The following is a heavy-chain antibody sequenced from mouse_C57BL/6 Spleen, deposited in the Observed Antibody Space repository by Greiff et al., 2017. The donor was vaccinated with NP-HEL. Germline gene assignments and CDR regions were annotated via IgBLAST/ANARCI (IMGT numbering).Heavy chain of an antibody. CDR1: GFTFSDYG. CDR2: ISSGSSTI. V-gene: IGHV5-17*01. D-gene: IGHD2-4*01. J-gene: IGHJ3*01. Sequence: EVQVVESGGGLVKPGGSLKLSCAASGFTFSDYGMHWVRQAPEKGLEWVAYISSGSSTIYYADTVKGRFTISRDNAKNTLFLQMTSLRSEDTAMYYCARRLYDYDWFAYWGQGTLVTVSA. CDR3: ARRLYDYDWFAY.